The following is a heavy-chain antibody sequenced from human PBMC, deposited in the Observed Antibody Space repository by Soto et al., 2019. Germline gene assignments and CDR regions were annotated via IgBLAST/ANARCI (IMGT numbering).Heavy chain of an antibody. CDR2: VYSSGGT. V-gene: IGHV4-4*07. CDR1: GGSMNSYY. D-gene: IGHD3-3*01. CDR3: ARGQRFSDWFDP. J-gene: IGHJ5*02. Sequence: SEALSVTGTVSGGSMNSYYWTWIRQPAGKGLEWIGRVYSSGGTHYNPSLKSRITISLDTSNNQFSLRLLSVTDADTAVYYCARGQRFSDWFDPWGQGTLVTVSS.